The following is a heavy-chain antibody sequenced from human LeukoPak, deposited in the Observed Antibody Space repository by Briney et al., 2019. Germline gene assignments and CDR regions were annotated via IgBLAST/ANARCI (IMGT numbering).Heavy chain of an antibody. D-gene: IGHD3-10*01. CDR3: TTPPEAGSGSYRIFSY. CDR2: IKSKTDGGTT. V-gene: IGHV3-15*01. Sequence: TGGSLRLSCAASGFTFSSYEMNWVRQAPGKGLEWVGRIKSKTDGGTTDYAAPVKGRFTISRDDSKNTLYLQMNSLKTEDTAVYYCTTPPEAGSGSYRIFSYWGQGALVTVSS. CDR1: GFTFSSYE. J-gene: IGHJ4*02.